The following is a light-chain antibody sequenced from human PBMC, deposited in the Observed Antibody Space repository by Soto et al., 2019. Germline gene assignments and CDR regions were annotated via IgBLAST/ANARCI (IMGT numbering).Light chain of an antibody. CDR3: QQYGSSPRA. V-gene: IGKV3-20*01. J-gene: IGKJ1*01. Sequence: ESVLTQSPGTLSLSPGERATLSCRASQSVSSSYLAWYQQKPGQAPRLLIYGASSRATGIPDRCSGSGSGTDFTLTISSLEPEDFAVYYCQQYGSSPRAFGQGTKVEIK. CDR2: GAS. CDR1: QSVSSSY.